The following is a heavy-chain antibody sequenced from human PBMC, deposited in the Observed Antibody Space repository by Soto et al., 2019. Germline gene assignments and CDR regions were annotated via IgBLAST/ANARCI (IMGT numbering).Heavy chain of an antibody. V-gene: IGHV3-30-3*01. CDR2: ISYDGSNK. D-gene: IGHD6-13*01. CDR1: GFTFSSYA. CDR3: ARHSSSWYFWFDP. Sequence: GGSLRLSCAASGFTFSSYAMHWVRQAPGKGLVWVALISYDGSNKSYADSVKGRFTISRDNAKNTLYLQMNSLRAEDTAVYYCARHSSSWYFWFDPWGQGTLVTVSS. J-gene: IGHJ5*02.